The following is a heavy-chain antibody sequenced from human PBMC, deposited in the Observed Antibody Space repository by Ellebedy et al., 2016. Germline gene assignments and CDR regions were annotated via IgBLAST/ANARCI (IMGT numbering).Heavy chain of an antibody. Sequence: YYWGWIRQAPGKGLEWVSYISSSSSYTNYADSVKGRFTISRDNAKNSLYLQMNSLRAEDTAVYYCASIRYCSGGSCDYYNWFDPWGQGTLVTVSS. CDR3: ASIRYCSGGSCDYYNWFDP. CDR1: YY. J-gene: IGHJ5*02. D-gene: IGHD2-15*01. CDR2: ISSSSSYT. V-gene: IGHV3-11*03.